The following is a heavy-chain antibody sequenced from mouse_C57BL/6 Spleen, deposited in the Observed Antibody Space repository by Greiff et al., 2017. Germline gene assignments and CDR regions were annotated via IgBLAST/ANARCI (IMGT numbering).Heavy chain of an antibody. D-gene: IGHD1-1*01. CDR1: GYTFTSYW. V-gene: IGHV1-53*01. CDR2: INPSNGGT. CDR3: ARKDTTVVAHWYFDV. J-gene: IGHJ1*03. Sequence: QVQLQQPGTELVKPGASVKLSCKASGYTFTSYWMHWVKQRPGQGLEWIGNINPSNGGTNYNEKFKSKATLTVDKSSSTAYMQLSSLTSEDSAVYYCARKDTTVVAHWYFDVWGTGTTVTVSS.